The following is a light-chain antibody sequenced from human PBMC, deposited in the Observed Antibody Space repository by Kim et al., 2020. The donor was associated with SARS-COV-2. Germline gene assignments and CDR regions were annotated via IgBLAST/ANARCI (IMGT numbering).Light chain of an antibody. Sequence: SVGDRVTITSQGSHGSSSDLAWYQQKPGKPPNLLIYGASTLESGVPSRFSGSGSGTDFTLTISSLQPEDFATYYCQQFNNYPRTFGGGTKVDIK. CDR1: HGSSSD. CDR2: GAS. CDR3: QQFNNYPRT. J-gene: IGKJ4*01. V-gene: IGKV1D-13*01.